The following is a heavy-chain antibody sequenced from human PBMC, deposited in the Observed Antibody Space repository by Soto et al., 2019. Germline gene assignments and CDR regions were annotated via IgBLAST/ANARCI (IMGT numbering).Heavy chain of an antibody. D-gene: IGHD3-10*01. J-gene: IGHJ4*02. Sequence: QVQLVESGGGVVQPGRSLRLSCAASGFTFSSYGMHWVRQAPGKGLEWVAVIWYDGSNKYYADSVKGRFTISRDNSKNTLELQMNSLRAEDTGGYCCAREGGWFGEKYDDWGQGTLVSVSS. V-gene: IGHV3-33*01. CDR3: AREGGWFGEKYDD. CDR1: GFTFSSYG. CDR2: IWYDGSNK.